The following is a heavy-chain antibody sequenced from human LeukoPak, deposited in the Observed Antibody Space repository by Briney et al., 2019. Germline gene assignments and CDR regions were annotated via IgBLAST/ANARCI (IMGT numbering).Heavy chain of an antibody. CDR2: IYTSGST. CDR1: GGPISSYY. J-gene: IGHJ4*02. V-gene: IGHV4-4*07. CDR3: ASIHVDTAMVDY. D-gene: IGHD5-18*01. Sequence: SETLSLTCTVSGGPISSYYWSWIRQPAGKGLEWIGRIYTSGSTNYNPSLKSRVTMSVDTSKNQFSLKLSSVTAADTAVYYCASIHVDTAMVDYWGQGTLVTVSS.